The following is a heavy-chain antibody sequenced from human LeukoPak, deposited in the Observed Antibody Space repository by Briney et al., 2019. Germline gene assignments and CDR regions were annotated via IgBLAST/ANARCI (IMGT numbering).Heavy chain of an antibody. D-gene: IGHD3-22*01. J-gene: IGHJ3*02. CDR2: KYYSGNI. CDR3: AGEDYFDSSGYASWRFDI. V-gene: IGHV4-59*13. Sequence: SETLPLTCSVSGGHISNYFWTWVRQPPAKGLEWIGHKYYSGNIIYNPSLKSRVTISVDTSKNQFSLKLTSVTTADTAVYYCAGEDYFDSSGYASWRFDIWGQGTMVTVSS. CDR1: GGHISNYF.